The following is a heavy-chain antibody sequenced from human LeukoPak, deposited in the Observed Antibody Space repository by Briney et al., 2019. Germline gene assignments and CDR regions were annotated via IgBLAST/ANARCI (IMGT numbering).Heavy chain of an antibody. CDR1: GFTLSSYA. CDR2: IYSGGST. CDR3: AKSAGATNTFDY. Sequence: PGGSLRLSCAASGFTLSSYAMSWVRQAPGKGLEWVSVIYSGGSTYYADSVKGRFTISRHNSKNTLYLQMNSLRAEDTAVYYCAKSAGATNTFDYWGQGTLVTVSS. V-gene: IGHV3-23*03. J-gene: IGHJ4*02. D-gene: IGHD1-26*01.